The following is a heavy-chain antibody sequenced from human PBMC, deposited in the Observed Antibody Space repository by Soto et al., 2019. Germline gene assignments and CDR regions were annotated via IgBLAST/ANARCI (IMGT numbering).Heavy chain of an antibody. D-gene: IGHD3-10*01. J-gene: IGHJ5*02. CDR2: INAGNGNT. CDR1: GYTFTSYA. CDR3: ASHLTYYYGSGSYLQP. Sequence: ASVKVSCKASGYTFTSYAMHWVRQAPGQRLEWMGWINAGNGNTKYSQKFQGRVTITRDTSASTAYMELSSLRSEDTAVYYCASHLTYYYGSGSYLQPWGQGTLVTVSS. V-gene: IGHV1-3*01.